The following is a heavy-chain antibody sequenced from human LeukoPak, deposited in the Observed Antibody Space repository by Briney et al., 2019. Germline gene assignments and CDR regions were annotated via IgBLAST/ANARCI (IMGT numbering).Heavy chain of an antibody. J-gene: IGHJ4*02. D-gene: IGHD3-10*01. Sequence: GRSLRLSCAASGFTFSSYGMHWVRQAPGKGLEWVAVISYDGSNKYYADSVKGRFTISRDNSKNTLYLQMNSLRAEDTAVYYCAKGRNTMVRGVSGALGYWGQGTLVTVSS. CDR1: GFTFSSYG. CDR3: AKGRNTMVRGVSGALGY. CDR2: ISYDGSNK. V-gene: IGHV3-30*18.